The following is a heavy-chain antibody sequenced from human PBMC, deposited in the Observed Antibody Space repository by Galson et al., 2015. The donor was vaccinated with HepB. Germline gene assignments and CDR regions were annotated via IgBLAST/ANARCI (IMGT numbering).Heavy chain of an antibody. Sequence: YLRLSCAASGFTFSTYAMSWVRQAPGKGLEWVSAITGTGGSTYYADSVKGRFTISRDNSKNSLYLQMNSLRDEDTAVYYCARDNPPYSSGYYYDYWCQGALVTVSS. CDR1: GFTFSTYA. V-gene: IGHV3-23*01. CDR2: ITGTGGST. J-gene: IGHJ4*02. CDR3: ARDNPPYSSGYYYDY. D-gene: IGHD3-22*01.